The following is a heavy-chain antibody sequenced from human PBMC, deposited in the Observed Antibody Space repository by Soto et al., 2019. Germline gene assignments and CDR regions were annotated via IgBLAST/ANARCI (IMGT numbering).Heavy chain of an antibody. CDR2: IYYSGST. J-gene: IGHJ4*02. D-gene: IGHD2-2*01. Sequence: SETLSLTCTVSGGSISSSSYYWGWIRQPPGKGLEWIGSIYYSGSTYYNPSLKSRVTISVDTSKNQFSLKLSSVTAADTAVYYCARSALKFSRSFDYWGQGTLVTVSS. CDR1: GGSISSSSYY. V-gene: IGHV4-39*01. CDR3: ARSALKFSRSFDY.